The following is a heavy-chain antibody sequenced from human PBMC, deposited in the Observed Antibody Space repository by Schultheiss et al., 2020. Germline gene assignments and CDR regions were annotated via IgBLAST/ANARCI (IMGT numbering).Heavy chain of an antibody. D-gene: IGHD6-19*01. CDR3: AKVSSGWYGGHFDY. J-gene: IGHJ4*02. V-gene: IGHV3-30*18. CDR2: ISYDGSNK. CDR1: RFTFSSYG. Sequence: GGSLRLSCAASRFTFSSYGMHWVRQAPGKGLEWVAVISYDGSNKYYADSVKGRFTISRDNSKNTLYLQMNTLRAEDTAVYYCAKVSSGWYGGHFDYWGQGTLVTGSS.